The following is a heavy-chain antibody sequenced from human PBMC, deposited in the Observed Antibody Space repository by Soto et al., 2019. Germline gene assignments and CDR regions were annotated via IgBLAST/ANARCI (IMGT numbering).Heavy chain of an antibody. Sequence: VQLLESGGELVQPGGSLRLSCAASGFTFSTYAMSWVRQAPGKGLEWISNIRGSNGRIDYADSVKGRFTISRGNSKNTLYLEMNSLRAEDTAVYYCAKDFGDPYAFDIWGQGAMVTVSS. V-gene: IGHV3-23*01. CDR3: AKDFGDPYAFDI. J-gene: IGHJ3*02. CDR1: GFTFSTYA. D-gene: IGHD2-21*01. CDR2: IRGSNGRI.